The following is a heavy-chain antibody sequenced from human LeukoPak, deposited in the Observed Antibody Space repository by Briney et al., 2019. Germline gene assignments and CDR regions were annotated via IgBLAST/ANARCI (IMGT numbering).Heavy chain of an antibody. V-gene: IGHV1-2*02. CDR1: GYTFTDYF. J-gene: IGHJ4*02. CDR3: ARFRGSSNFDY. Sequence: ASVKVSCKASGYTFTDYFMHWVRQAPGQGLEWMGWINANSGGTNYAQNFQGRVTMTRDTSISTVYMELNRLRSDDTAMYYCARFRGSSNFDYWGQGTLVTVSS. CDR2: INANSGGT. D-gene: IGHD2-2*01.